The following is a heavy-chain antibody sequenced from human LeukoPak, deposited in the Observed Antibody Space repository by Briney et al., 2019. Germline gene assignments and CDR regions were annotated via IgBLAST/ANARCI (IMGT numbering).Heavy chain of an antibody. CDR1: GFTFSSYA. CDR3: ARDPDGPKDRYYDFWSGYSRSDAFDI. CDR2: ISGSGGST. D-gene: IGHD3-3*01. Sequence: PGGSLRLSCAASGFTFSSYAMSWVRQAPGKGLEWVSAISGSGGSTYYADSVKGRFTISRDNAKNSLYLQMNSLRDEDTAVYYCARDPDGPKDRYYDFWSGYSRSDAFDIWGQGTMVTVSS. V-gene: IGHV3-23*01. J-gene: IGHJ3*02.